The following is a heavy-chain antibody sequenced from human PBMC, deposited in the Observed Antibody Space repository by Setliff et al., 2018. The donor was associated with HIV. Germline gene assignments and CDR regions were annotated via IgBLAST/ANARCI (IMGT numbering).Heavy chain of an antibody. CDR1: GGSFSGYY. D-gene: IGHD6-6*01. CDR3: ARGSPFLAARNNWFDP. J-gene: IGHJ5*02. V-gene: IGHV4-34*01. Sequence: SETLSLTCAVYGGSFSGYYWSWIRQPPGKGLEWIGEINHSGSTNYNPSLKSRVTISVDTSKNQFSLKLSSVTAADTAVYYCARGSPFLAARNNWFDPWGQGTLVTVSS. CDR2: INHSGST.